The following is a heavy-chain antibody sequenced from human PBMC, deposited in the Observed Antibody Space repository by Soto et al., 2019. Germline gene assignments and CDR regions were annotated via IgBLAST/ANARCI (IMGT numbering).Heavy chain of an antibody. J-gene: IGHJ4*02. CDR2: MNPNSGNT. D-gene: IGHD2-15*01. CDR1: VYTFTSYD. CDR3: ASLYCSGGSCPETLRY. V-gene: IGHV1-8*01. Sequence: XSVKVSCKGSVYTFTSYDINWVRQATGQGLEWMGWMNPNSGNTGYAQKFQGRVTMTRNTSISTAYMELSSLRSEDTAVYYCASLYCSGGSCPETLRYWGRGTLVTVSS.